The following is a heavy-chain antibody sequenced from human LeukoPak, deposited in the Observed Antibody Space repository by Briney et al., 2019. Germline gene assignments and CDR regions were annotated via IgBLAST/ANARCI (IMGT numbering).Heavy chain of an antibody. Sequence: PSETQSLTCTVSGGSISSGSYYWSWIRQPAGKGLEWIGRIYTSGSTNYNPSLKSRVTISVDTSKNQFSLKLGSVTAADTAVYYCARAGLDYYDSSGSDYWGQGTLVTVSS. CDR1: GGSISSGSYY. D-gene: IGHD3-22*01. J-gene: IGHJ4*02. V-gene: IGHV4-61*02. CDR2: IYTSGST. CDR3: ARAGLDYYDSSGSDY.